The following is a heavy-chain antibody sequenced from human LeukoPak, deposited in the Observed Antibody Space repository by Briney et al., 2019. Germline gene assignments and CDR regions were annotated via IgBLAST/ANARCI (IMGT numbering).Heavy chain of an antibody. CDR1: GGSMNDYY. CDR2: IHTSWTT. Sequence: SETLSLTCTVSGGSMNDYYWSFIRQPAGKGLEWIGRIHTSWTTYFNPSLKSRVTMSVDTSKNQFSLRLTSMTAADTAVYFCARGDYYDGGGRNWFDPWGQGTLVTVPS. J-gene: IGHJ5*02. D-gene: IGHD3-16*01. V-gene: IGHV4-4*07. CDR3: ARGDYYDGGGRNWFDP.